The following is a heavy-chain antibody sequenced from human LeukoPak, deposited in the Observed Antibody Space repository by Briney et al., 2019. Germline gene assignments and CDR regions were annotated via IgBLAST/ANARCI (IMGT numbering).Heavy chain of an antibody. CDR1: GFTFSSYG. D-gene: IGHD2-2*01. V-gene: IGHV3-30*18. CDR3: AKPLFVVVPAARPPFDY. J-gene: IGHJ4*02. Sequence: PGGSLRLSCAASGFTFSSYGMHWVRQAPGKGLEWVAVISYDGSNKYYADSVKGRFTISRDNSKNTLYLQMNSLRAEDTAVYYCAKPLFVVVPAARPPFDYWGQGTLVTVSS. CDR2: ISYDGSNK.